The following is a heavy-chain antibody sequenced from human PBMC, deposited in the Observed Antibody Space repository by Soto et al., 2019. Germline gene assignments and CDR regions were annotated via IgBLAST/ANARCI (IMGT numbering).Heavy chain of an antibody. D-gene: IGHD3-10*01. J-gene: IGHJ5*02. CDR1: GGTFSSYA. CDR3: AREFYGSGSYYTGGWFDP. V-gene: IGHV1-69*06. CDR2: IIPIFGTA. Sequence: SVKVSCKASGGTFSSYAISWVLQAPGQGLEWMGGIIPIFGTANYAQKFQGRVTITADKSTSTAYMELSSLRSEDTAVYYCAREFYGSGSYYTGGWFDPWGQGTLVTVSS.